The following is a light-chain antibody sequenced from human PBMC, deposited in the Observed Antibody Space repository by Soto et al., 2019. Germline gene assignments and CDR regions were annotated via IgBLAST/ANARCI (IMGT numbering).Light chain of an antibody. Sequence: DIQMTQSPSTLSASVGDRVTITCRASQSISSWLAWYHQRPGKAPKLLIYEASIFESGVPSRFSGSGSGTQFTLTIGSLQPDDFAPYYCQQYNSYPWTFSQGPRWIS. CDR2: EAS. CDR1: QSISSW. V-gene: IGKV1-5*03. CDR3: QQYNSYPWT. J-gene: IGKJ1*01.